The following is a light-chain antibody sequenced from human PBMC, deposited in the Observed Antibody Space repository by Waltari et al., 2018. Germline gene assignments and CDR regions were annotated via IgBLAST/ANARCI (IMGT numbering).Light chain of an antibody. J-gene: IGKJ1*01. Sequence: EIVLTQSPGTLSLSPGERATLSCRASQSVSRWLAWYQQKPGQAPRLLIYGASSRATGIPDRFSGSGYGTDFSLTISRLEPEDFAVYYCQKYGTLPATFGQGTKVEIK. CDR3: QKYGTLPAT. CDR2: GAS. V-gene: IGKV3-20*01. CDR1: QSVSRW.